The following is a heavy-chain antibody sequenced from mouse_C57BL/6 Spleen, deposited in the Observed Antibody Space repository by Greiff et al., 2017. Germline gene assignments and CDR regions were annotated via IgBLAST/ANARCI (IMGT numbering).Heavy chain of an antibody. Sequence: EVKLEESGPGLVKPSQSLSLTCSVTGYSITSGYYWNWIRQFPGNKLEWMGYISYDGSNNYNPSLTNRISITRDTSKNQFFLKLNSVTTEDTATYYCARKWHGYPPYAMDYWGQGTSVTVSS. J-gene: IGHJ4*01. CDR1: GYSITSGYY. CDR3: ARKWHGYPPYAMDY. D-gene: IGHD2-2*01. V-gene: IGHV3-6*01. CDR2: ISYDGSN.